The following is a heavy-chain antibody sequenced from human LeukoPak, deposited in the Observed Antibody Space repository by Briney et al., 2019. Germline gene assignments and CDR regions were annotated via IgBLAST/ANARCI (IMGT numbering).Heavy chain of an antibody. V-gene: IGHV3-30*02. J-gene: IGHJ4*02. D-gene: IGHD2-15*01. CDR1: GFTFSSYS. CDR3: ARGRSGGSCYISDY. CDR2: IHYDGSNK. Sequence: GGSLRLSCAASGFTFSSYSMNWVRQAPGKGLEWVAFIHYDGSNKYYADSVKGRFTISRDNAKNSLYLQMNSLRAEDTALYYCARGRSGGSCYISDYWGQGTLVTVSS.